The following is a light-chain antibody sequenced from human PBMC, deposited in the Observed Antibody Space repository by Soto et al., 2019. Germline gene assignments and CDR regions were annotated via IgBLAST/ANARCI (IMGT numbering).Light chain of an antibody. CDR3: NSYSAGPTLYL. CDR2: DVS. CDR1: STDVGGYNY. Sequence: QSVLTQPASVSGSPGQSITISCTGTSTDVGGYNYVSWYQQHPGKAPKLLISDVSNRPSGVSFRFSGSKSGNTASLTTSGLPVEDEADYSANSYSAGPTLYLFGSGTKVT. V-gene: IGLV2-14*01. J-gene: IGLJ1*01.